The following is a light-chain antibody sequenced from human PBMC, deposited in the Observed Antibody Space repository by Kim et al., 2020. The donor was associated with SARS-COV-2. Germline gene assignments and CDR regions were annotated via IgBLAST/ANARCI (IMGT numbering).Light chain of an antibody. J-gene: IGKJ1*01. CDR3: QQYDDWPRT. V-gene: IGKV3-15*01. CDR1: QSVSIN. CDR2: NAF. Sequence: VSPGERATLSCRASQSVSINLAWYQQKPGQAPRLLISNAFSRAPGVPVRFSGSGSGTDFTLTISSLQSEDFAIYYCQQYDDWPRTFGQGTKVEIK.